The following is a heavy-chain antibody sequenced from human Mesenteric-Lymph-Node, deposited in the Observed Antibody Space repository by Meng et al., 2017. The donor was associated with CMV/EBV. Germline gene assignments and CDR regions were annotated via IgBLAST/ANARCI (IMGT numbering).Heavy chain of an antibody. J-gene: IGHJ4*02. CDR1: GFTFSSYA. Sequence: LSCAASGFTFSSYAMSWVRQAPGKGLEWVSGISGSGGSTYYADSVKGRFTISRDNSKNTLYLQMNSLRAEDTAVYYCARDWLGSPDFWGQGTLVTVSS. D-gene: IGHD3-9*01. V-gene: IGHV3-23*01. CDR2: ISGSGGST. CDR3: ARDWLGSPDF.